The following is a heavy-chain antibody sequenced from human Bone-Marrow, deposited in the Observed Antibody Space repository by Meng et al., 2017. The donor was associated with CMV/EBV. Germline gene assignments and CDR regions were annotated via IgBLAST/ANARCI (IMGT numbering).Heavy chain of an antibody. CDR3: ATASAASRMWSGYYYYGMDV. D-gene: IGHD2-2*01. J-gene: IGHJ6*02. V-gene: IGHV4-34*01. CDR2: INHSGST. CDR1: GGSFGGYY. Sequence: GSLRLSCAVYGGSFGGYYWSWIRQPPGKGLEWIGEINHSGSTNYNPSLKSRVTISVDTSKNQFSLKLSSVTAADTAVYYCATASAASRMWSGYYYYGMDVWGQGTTVTVSS.